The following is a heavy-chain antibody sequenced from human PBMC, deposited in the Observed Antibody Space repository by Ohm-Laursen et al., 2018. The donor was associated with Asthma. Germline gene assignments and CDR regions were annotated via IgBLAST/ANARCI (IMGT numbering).Heavy chain of an antibody. D-gene: IGHD1-26*01. V-gene: IGHV3-23*01. Sequence: SLRLSCSASGFTFSSYAMSWVRQAPGKGLEWVSAISGSGGSTYYADSVKGRFTISRDNSKNTLYLQMNSLRADDTALYYCARIGPEWELPGREYSLIHWGQGTLVTVSS. CDR1: GFTFSSYA. J-gene: IGHJ1*01. CDR3: ARIGPEWELPGREYSLIH. CDR2: ISGSGGST.